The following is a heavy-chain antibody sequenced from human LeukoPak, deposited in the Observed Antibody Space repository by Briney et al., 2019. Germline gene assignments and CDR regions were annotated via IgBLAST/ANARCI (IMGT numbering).Heavy chain of an antibody. Sequence: ASVKVSCKASGYTFTIYGISWVRQPPGQGLEWMGWVSAYNGNTNYAQKLQGRVTMTTDTSTSTAYMELRSLRSDDTAVYYCARVVYCSGGSCYLVDPWGQGTLVTVSS. V-gene: IGHV1-18*01. CDR1: GYTFTIYG. CDR2: VSAYNGNT. CDR3: ARVVYCSGGSCYLVDP. D-gene: IGHD2-15*01. J-gene: IGHJ5*02.